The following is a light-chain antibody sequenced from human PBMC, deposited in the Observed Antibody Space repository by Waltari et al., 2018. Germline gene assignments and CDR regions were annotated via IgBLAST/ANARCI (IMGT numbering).Light chain of an antibody. CDR3: SSYAGSKFWV. CDR1: SSDVGGYNY. J-gene: IGLJ3*02. CDR2: EVS. V-gene: IGLV2-8*01. Sequence: SASGSPGQSVTISCTGTSSDVGGYNYVSWFQQRPGKAPKVMIYEVSKRPSGVPDRFSGSKSGNTASLIVSGLQAEDEADYYCSSYAGSKFWVFGGGTKLTVL.